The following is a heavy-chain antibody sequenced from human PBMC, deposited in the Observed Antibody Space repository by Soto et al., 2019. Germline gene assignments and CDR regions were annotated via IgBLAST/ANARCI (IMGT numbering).Heavy chain of an antibody. CDR3: SADHPHSAIGWPV. CDR2: IVVASGRT. Sequence: SVKVSCKASGFDFGSFGIQFLRQTRGRGLEWIGWIVVASGRTNYARQFQGRVAFSRDMSSTTAYMDLYDLKSDDTAVYFCSADHPHSAIGWPVWGQGTTVTVSS. V-gene: IGHV1-58*02. CDR1: GFDFGSFG. J-gene: IGHJ6*02.